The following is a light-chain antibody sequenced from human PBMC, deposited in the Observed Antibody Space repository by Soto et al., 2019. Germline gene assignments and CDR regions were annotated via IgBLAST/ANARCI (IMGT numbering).Light chain of an antibody. CDR3: AAWDDSLNGHYV. CDR1: SSNIGSNT. J-gene: IGLJ1*01. Sequence: QSALTQPPPASGTPGQRVTISCSGSSSNIGSNTVNWYQHLPGTAPKLLIYSNYQRPSGVPDRFSGSKSGTSASLVISGLQSEDEADYYCAAWDDSLNGHYVFGTGTKVTVL. V-gene: IGLV1-44*01. CDR2: SNY.